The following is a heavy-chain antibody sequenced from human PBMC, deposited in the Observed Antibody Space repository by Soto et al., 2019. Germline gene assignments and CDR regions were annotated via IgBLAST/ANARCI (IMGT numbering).Heavy chain of an antibody. CDR1: GDSVNSGSYY. Sequence: QVQLQESGPGLVKPSETLSLTCTVSGDSVNSGSYYWSWIRQPPGMGLEWLGYIFYSGTTNYNPYLKRRVTISLHTSKTQSSLNLTSVPAADTAVYYCTRVSMPYYSHTSGQYYYDFWGRVTLVTVSS. CDR3: TRVSMPYYSHTSGQYYYDF. D-gene: IGHD3-22*01. J-gene: IGHJ4*02. V-gene: IGHV4-61*01. CDR2: IFYSGTT.